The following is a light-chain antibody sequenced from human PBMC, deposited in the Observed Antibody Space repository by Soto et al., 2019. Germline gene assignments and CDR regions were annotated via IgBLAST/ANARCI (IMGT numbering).Light chain of an antibody. CDR2: AAS. CDR1: QDINSY. J-gene: IGKJ4*01. V-gene: IGKV1D-16*01. Sequence: DVQMTQSPSSLSASVGDRVTITCRASQDINSYLAWYQQKPGNAPKSLIYAASSLQTGVPSRFSGSESGTDFTLTNNLQPEDSATYYCQQYNIYPLTFGGGTKVEIK. CDR3: QQYNIYPLT.